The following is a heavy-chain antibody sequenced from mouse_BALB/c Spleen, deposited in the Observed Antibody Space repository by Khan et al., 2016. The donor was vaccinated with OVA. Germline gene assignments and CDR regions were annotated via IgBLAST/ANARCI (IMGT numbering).Heavy chain of an antibody. CDR3: ASRGAARATWDYFDY. CDR1: GYTFTNYW. Sequence: VKLQESGAELVRPGTSVKMSCKAAGYTFTNYWIGWVKQRPGHGLEWIGVIFPGGGYTNYNEMLKGKATLTADTSSSTAYMQPSSLTPEDSAIYYCASRGAARATWDYFDYWGQGTTLTVSS. D-gene: IGHD3-1*01. J-gene: IGHJ2*01. CDR2: IFPGGGYT. V-gene: IGHV1-63*02.